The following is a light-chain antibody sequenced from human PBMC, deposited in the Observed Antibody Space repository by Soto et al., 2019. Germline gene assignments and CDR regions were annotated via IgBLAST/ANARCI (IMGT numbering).Light chain of an antibody. CDR1: QGISNY. J-gene: IGKJ5*01. V-gene: IGKV1-27*01. CDR3: TTYNRDTIQ. Sequence: IHMTQSPCSLCASVGYRVTIAFLASQGISNYLAWYQQNPGTVPNLLIYAASSLQSGVPSRFSGSGSGTDFTLTIRSLQPEDVETYYCTTYNRDTIQLAQGRXLEI. CDR2: AAS.